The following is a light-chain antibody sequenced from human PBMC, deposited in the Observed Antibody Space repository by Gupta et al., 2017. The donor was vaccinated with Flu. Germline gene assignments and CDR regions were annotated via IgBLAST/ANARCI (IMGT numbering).Light chain of an antibody. CDR1: GSDAGGYNC. CDR2: EVS. CDR3: SSDTSSDSWV. J-gene: IGLJ3*02. V-gene: IGLV2-14*01. Sequence: HSALTQPASVSGSPGQSITISSTGTGSDAGGYNCVSWYHQYQGKGPRLMIFEVSKRPSGVSPRFSGSKSGNTASLTISGLREEDEGDYYRSSDTSSDSWVFGGGTKVTVL.